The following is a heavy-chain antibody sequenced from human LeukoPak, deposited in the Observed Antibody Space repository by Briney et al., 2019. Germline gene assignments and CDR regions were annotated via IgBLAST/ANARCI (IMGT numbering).Heavy chain of an antibody. V-gene: IGHV3-9*01. CDR2: ISWNSGSI. Sequence: GGSLRLSCAASGFTFYDYAMHWVRQAPGKGLEWVSGISWNSGSIGYADSVKGRFTIPRDNAKNSLYLQMNSLRAEDTALYYCAKVTNYYGSGTFDYWGQGTLVTVSS. D-gene: IGHD3-10*01. CDR3: AKVTNYYGSGTFDY. J-gene: IGHJ4*02. CDR1: GFTFYDYA.